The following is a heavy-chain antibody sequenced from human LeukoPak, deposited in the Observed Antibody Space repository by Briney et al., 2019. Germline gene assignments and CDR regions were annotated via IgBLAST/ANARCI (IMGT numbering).Heavy chain of an antibody. V-gene: IGHV3-21*04. J-gene: IGHJ4*02. Sequence: GSLRLSCAASGFTFSSYSMNWVRQAPGKGLEWVSSVSSSSSYIYYADSVKGRFTISRDNAKNSLYLQMNSLRAEDTAVYYCARSVGATMRKNLYFDYWGQGTLVTVSS. CDR3: ARSVGATMRKNLYFDY. CDR1: GFTFSSYS. D-gene: IGHD1-26*01. CDR2: VSSSSSYI.